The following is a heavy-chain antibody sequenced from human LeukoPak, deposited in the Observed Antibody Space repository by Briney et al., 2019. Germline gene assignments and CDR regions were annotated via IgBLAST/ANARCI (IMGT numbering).Heavy chain of an antibody. CDR1: GGSISSGGYY. J-gene: IGHJ6*02. CDR3: ARVAIVTPIDPYGTDV. CDR2: IYYSGST. Sequence: SETLSLTCTVSGGSISSGGYYWSWIRQHPGKGLEWIGYIYYSGSTYYNPSLKSRVTISVDTSKNQFSLKLSSVTAADTAVYYCARVAIVTPIDPYGTDVWGQGTTVTVSS. D-gene: IGHD4-11*01. V-gene: IGHV4-31*03.